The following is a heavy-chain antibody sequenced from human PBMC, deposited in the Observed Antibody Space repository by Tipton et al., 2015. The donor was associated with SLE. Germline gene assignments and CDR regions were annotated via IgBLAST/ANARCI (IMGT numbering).Heavy chain of an antibody. J-gene: IGHJ4*02. D-gene: IGHD1-26*01. CDR3: AREDWDRGVDY. V-gene: IGHV3-48*03. Sequence: GSLRLSCAASGFTFSSYEMNWVRQAPGKGLEWVSHISISGNSIYYADSVKGRFTISRDNAKNSLYLEMDSLRVEDTATYYCAREDWDRGVDYWGQGALVTVSS. CDR2: ISISGNSI. CDR1: GFTFSSYE.